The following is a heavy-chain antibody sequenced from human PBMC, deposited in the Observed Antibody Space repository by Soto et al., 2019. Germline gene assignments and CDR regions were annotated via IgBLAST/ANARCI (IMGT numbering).Heavy chain of an antibody. D-gene: IGHD1-26*01. Sequence: SVKVSCKASGGTFSSYAISWVRQAPGQGLEWMGGIIPIFGTANYAQKFQGRVTITADESTSTAYMELSSLRSEDTAVYYCATTPPLGGYYYSGMEVWGQGTTVPCP. CDR3: ATTPPLGGYYYSGMEV. CDR2: IIPIFGTA. J-gene: IGHJ6*02. CDR1: GGTFSSYA. V-gene: IGHV1-69*13.